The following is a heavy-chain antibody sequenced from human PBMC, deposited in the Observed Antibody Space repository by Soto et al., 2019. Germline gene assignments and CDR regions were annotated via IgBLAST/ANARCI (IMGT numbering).Heavy chain of an antibody. J-gene: IGHJ3*02. D-gene: IGHD1-7*01. Sequence: EVQLLESGGGLVQPGGSLRRSCSASGFSFTNYVMSWVRQAPGKGLEWLSTISATADNTFYADSVKGRFTISRDNSKNTLYLQMNSLRAEDVAVYYCARRAITGSTKWGAFDIWGQGTMVTVSS. CDR2: ISATADNT. CDR1: GFSFTNYV. CDR3: ARRAITGSTKWGAFDI. V-gene: IGHV3-23*01.